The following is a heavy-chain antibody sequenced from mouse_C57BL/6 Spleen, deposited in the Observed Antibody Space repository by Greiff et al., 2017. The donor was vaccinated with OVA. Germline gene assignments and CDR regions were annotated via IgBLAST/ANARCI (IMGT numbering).Heavy chain of an antibody. CDR1: GYSFTSYY. CDR2: IYPGSGNT. D-gene: IGHD1-2*01. Sequence: QVQLKQSGPELVKPGASVKISCKASGYSFTSYYIHWVKQRPGQGLEWIGWIYPGSGNTKYNEKFKDKATLTADKSSSTVYMELSRLTSEDSAVYFCARHEESFLLYFDYWGQGTTLTVSS. J-gene: IGHJ2*01. CDR3: ARHEESFLLYFDY. V-gene: IGHV1-66*01.